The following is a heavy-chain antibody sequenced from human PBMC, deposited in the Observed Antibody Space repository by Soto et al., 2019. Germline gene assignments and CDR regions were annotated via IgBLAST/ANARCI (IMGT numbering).Heavy chain of an antibody. V-gene: IGHV3-21*01. Sequence: EVQLVESGGGLVRPGGSLRLSCAASGFTFSRYSMNWVRQAPGKGLEWVSSISSTTNYIYYADSMKGRFTVSRDNAKNSLYLDMNSLSAEYTAVYYCARESEDLTSNFDYWGQGTLVSVSP. CDR3: ARESEDLTSNFDY. CDR1: GFTFSRYS. CDR2: ISSTTNYI. J-gene: IGHJ4*02.